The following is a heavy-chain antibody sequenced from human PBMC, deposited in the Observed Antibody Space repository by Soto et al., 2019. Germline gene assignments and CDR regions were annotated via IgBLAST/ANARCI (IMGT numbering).Heavy chain of an antibody. CDR3: ARSGTTGTTYGWFDP. J-gene: IGHJ5*02. CDR2: INAGNGNT. V-gene: IGHV1-3*01. CDR1: GHTFTSYA. Sequence: GASVKVSCKASGHTFTSYAMHWVRQAPGQRLEWMGWINAGNGNTKYSQKFQGRVTITRDTSASTAYMELSSLRSEDTAVYYCARSGTTGTTYGWFDPWGQGTLVTVSS. D-gene: IGHD1-1*01.